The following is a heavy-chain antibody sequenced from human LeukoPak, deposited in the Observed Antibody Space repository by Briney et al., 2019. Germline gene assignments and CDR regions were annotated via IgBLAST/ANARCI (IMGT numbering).Heavy chain of an antibody. CDR1: GYTFTSYG. CDR3: ARVSQLWDYYYYGMDV. D-gene: IGHD5-18*01. V-gene: IGHV1-18*01. J-gene: IGHJ6*02. CDR2: ISAYDGNT. Sequence: ASVKVSCKASGYTFTSYGIIWVRQAPGQGLEWMGWISAYDGNTNYAQSLQGRVTMTTDTSTSTAYMELRSLRSEDTAVYYCARVSQLWDYYYYGMDVWGQGTTVTVSS.